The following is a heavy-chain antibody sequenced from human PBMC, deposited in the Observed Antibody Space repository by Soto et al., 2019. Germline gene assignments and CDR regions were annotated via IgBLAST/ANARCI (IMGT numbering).Heavy chain of an antibody. CDR3: ARQKITMIVGGPAVNWFDP. V-gene: IGHV1-3*01. Sequence: QVQLVQSGAEVKKPGASVKVSCKASGYTFTSYAMHWVRQAPGQRLEWMGWINAGNGNTKYSQKFQGRVTITRDTSASRACMELSSLRSEDTAVYYCARQKITMIVGGPAVNWFDPWGQGTLVTVSS. D-gene: IGHD3-22*01. CDR1: GYTFTSYA. J-gene: IGHJ5*02. CDR2: INAGNGNT.